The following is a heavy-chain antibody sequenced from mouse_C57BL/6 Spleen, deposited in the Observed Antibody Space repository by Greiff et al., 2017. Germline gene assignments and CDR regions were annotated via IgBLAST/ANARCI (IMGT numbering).Heavy chain of an antibody. V-gene: IGHV1-18*01. CDR3: ARRGYYYGSSLDY. J-gene: IGHJ2*01. CDR2: INPNNGGT. CDR1: GYTFTDYN. Sequence: VQLKESGPELVKPGASVKIPCKASGYTFTDYNMDWVKQSHGKSLEWIGDINPNNGGTIYNQKFKGKATLTVDKSSSTAYMELRSLTSEDTAVYYCARRGYYYGSSLDYWGQGTTLTVSS. D-gene: IGHD1-1*01.